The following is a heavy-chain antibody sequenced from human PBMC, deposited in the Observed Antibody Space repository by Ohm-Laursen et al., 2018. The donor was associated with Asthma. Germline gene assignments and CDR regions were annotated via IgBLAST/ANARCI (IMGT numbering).Heavy chain of an antibody. V-gene: IGHV3-21*01. Sequence: SLRLSCAASGYTFSRYSIHWVRQVPGKGLEWVASISTASTFIYYAGSVQGRFTTSRDNAKNSVYLQMNSLRAEDTALYYCARIGPEWELPGREYSLHHWGQGTQVTVST. CDR2: ISTASTFI. J-gene: IGHJ1*01. CDR3: ARIGPEWELPGREYSLHH. CDR1: GYTFSRYS. D-gene: IGHD1-26*01.